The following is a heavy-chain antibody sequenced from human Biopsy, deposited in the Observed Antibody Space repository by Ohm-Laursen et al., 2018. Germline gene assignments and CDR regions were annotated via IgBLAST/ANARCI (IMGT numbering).Heavy chain of an antibody. J-gene: IGHJ5*01. Sequence: SLRLSCSASGVTLSGYGMNWVRQAPGKGLEWVSSISASSSYIYYADSVKGRFTVSRDNTKNTLYLQMNSLRAADTAIYFCATELLPPGVGGPWLDSWGQGTPVTVFS. CDR1: GVTLSGYG. CDR2: ISASSSYI. V-gene: IGHV3-21*06. D-gene: IGHD3-10*01. CDR3: ATELLPPGVGGPWLDS.